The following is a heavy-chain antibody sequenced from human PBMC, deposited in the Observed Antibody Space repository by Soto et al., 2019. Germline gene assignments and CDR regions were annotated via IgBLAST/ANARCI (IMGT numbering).Heavy chain of an antibody. Sequence: ASVKVSCKASGYTFTGYYMHWVRQAPGQGLEWMGWINPNSGCTNYAQKFQGWVTMTRDTSISTAYMELSRLRSDDTAVYYCARVFPDGWVEPGVVRGYLDTWGRGTLVTVSS. J-gene: IGHJ4*02. CDR1: GYTFTGYY. D-gene: IGHD3-3*01. CDR3: ARVFPDGWVEPGVVRGYLDT. V-gene: IGHV1-2*04. CDR2: INPNSGCT.